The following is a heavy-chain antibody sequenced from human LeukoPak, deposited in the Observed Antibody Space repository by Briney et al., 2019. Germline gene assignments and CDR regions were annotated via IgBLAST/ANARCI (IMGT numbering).Heavy chain of an antibody. J-gene: IGHJ4*02. V-gene: IGHV3-7*01. D-gene: IGHD1-26*01. CDR2: IKQDGSEK. Sequence: GGSLRLSCAASGFTFSSYWMTWVRQAPGKGLEWVANIKQDGSEKYYVDSVKGRFTISRDNAKNSLYLQMNSLRAEDTAVYYCARPRELLEIDYWGQGTLVTVSS. CDR3: ARPRELLEIDY. CDR1: GFTFSSYW.